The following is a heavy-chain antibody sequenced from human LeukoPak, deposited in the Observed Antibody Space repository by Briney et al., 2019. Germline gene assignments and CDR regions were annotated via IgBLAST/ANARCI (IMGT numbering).Heavy chain of an antibody. CDR2: INHSGST. J-gene: IGHJ4*02. CDR3: ARGHADSRSWYGY. Sequence: PSETLSLTCAVYGGSFSGYYWSWIRQPPGKGLEWIGEINHSGSTNYNPSLKSRVTISVDTSKNQFSLKLSSVTAADTAVYYCARGHADSRSWYGYWGQGTLVTVSS. V-gene: IGHV4-34*01. D-gene: IGHD6-13*01. CDR1: GGSFSGYY.